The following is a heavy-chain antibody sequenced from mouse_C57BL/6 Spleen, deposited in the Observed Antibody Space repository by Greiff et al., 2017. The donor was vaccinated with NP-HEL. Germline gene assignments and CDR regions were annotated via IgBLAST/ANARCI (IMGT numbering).Heavy chain of an antibody. D-gene: IGHD2-3*01. Sequence: VQLQQSGPELVKPGASVKISCKASGYAFSSSWMNWVKQRPGKGLEWIGRIYPGDGDTNYNGKFKGKATLTADKSSSTAYMQLSSLTSEDSAVYFCARSFYDGYPWFAYWGQGTLVTVSA. V-gene: IGHV1-82*01. CDR2: IYPGDGDT. J-gene: IGHJ3*01. CDR3: ARSFYDGYPWFAY. CDR1: GYAFSSSW.